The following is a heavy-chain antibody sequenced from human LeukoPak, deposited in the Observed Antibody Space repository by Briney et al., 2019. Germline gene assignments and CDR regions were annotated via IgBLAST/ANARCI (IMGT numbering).Heavy chain of an antibody. J-gene: IGHJ4*02. CDR1: GGSISSYY. V-gene: IGHV4-59*01. CDR2: IYYSGST. CDR3: ARYVWGSYPTFEDY. Sequence: SETLSLTCAVSGGSISSYYWSWIRQPPGKGLEWIGYIYYSGSTNYNPSLKSRVTISVDTSKNQFSLKLSSVTAADTAVYYCARYVWGSYPTFEDYWGQGTLVTVSS. D-gene: IGHD3-16*02.